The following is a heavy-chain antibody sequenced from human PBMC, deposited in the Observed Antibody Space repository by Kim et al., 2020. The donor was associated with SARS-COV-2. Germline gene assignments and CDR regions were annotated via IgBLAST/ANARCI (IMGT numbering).Heavy chain of an antibody. CDR1: GGTFSSYA. D-gene: IGHD3-9*01. V-gene: IGHV1-69*13. Sequence: SVKVSCKASGGTFSSYAISWVRQAPGQGLEWMGGIIPIFGTANYAQKFQGRVTITADESTSTAYMELSSLRSEDTAVYYCARVARYYDILTGYQRLGFDPWGQGTLVTVSS. CDR3: ARVARYYDILTGYQRLGFDP. J-gene: IGHJ5*02. CDR2: IIPIFGTA.